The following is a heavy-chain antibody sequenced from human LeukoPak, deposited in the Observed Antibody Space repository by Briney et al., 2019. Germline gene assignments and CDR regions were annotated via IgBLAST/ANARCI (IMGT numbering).Heavy chain of an antibody. V-gene: IGHV3-11*04. CDR3: ARRAAALGAFDI. CDR1: GFTFSDYY. D-gene: IGHD6-13*01. J-gene: IGHJ3*02. Sequence: GGSLRLSCAASGFTFSDYYMSWIRQAPGKGLEWVSYISSSGTNIYYADSVKGRFTISRDNAKNSLYLQMNSLRAEDTAVYYCARRAAALGAFDIWGQGTMVTVSS. CDR2: ISSSGTNI.